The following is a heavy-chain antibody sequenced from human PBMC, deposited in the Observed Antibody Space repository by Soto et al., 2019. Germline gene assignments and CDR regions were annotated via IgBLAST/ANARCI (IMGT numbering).Heavy chain of an antibody. CDR2: ISSSSSTI. Sequence: SLRLSCAASGFTFSSYSMNWVRQAPGKGLERVSYISSSSSTIYYADSVKGRFTISRDNAKNSLYLQMNSLRDEDTAVYYCARDNPYCSSTSCYMSAWVYYYYYGMDVWGQGTTVTVSS. CDR3: ARDNPYCSSTSCYMSAWVYYYYYGMDV. CDR1: GFTFSSYS. V-gene: IGHV3-48*02. J-gene: IGHJ6*02. D-gene: IGHD2-2*02.